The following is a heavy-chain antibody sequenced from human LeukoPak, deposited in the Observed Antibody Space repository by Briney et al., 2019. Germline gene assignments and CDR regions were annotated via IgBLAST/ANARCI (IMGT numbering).Heavy chain of an antibody. J-gene: IGHJ3*02. V-gene: IGHV1-18*01. CDR2: ISAYNGNT. CDR1: GYTFTSYG. CDR3: ARAVIVVDAFDI. D-gene: IGHD2-15*01. Sequence: ASVKVSCKASGYTFTSYGISWVRQAPGQGLEGMGWISAYNGNTNYAQKLQGRVTMTTDTSTSTAYMELRSLRSDDTAVYYCARAVIVVDAFDIWGQGTMVTVSS.